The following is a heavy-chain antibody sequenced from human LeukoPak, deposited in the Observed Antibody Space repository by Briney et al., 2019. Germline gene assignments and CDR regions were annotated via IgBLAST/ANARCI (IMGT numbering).Heavy chain of an antibody. CDR3: ARGGPDHAFDV. V-gene: IGHV3-74*01. J-gene: IGHJ3*01. CDR2: IDNDGSGT. D-gene: IGHD1-14*01. Sequence: GGSLRLSCAASGFTFRSYWMYWVRQAPGKGLEYVSRIDNDGSGTTYAGSVKGRFTISRDNGNNGVFLQMNSLRAEDTAMYYCARGGPDHAFDVWGQGTMVTVSS. CDR1: GFTFRSYW.